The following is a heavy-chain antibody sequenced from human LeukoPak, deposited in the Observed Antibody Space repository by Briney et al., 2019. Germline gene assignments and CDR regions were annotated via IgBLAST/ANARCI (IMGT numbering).Heavy chain of an antibody. V-gene: IGHV3-23*01. CDR2: ISGSGGST. CDR1: GFTFSSYA. CDR3: AKDREGGVPAARFDP. D-gene: IGHD2-2*01. Sequence: GRSLRLSGAASGFTFSSYAMSWVRQAPGKGLKWVSAISGSGGSTYYADSVKGRFTISRDNSKSTLYLQMNSLRAEDTAAYYCAKDREGGVPAARFDPWGQGTLVTVSS. J-gene: IGHJ5*02.